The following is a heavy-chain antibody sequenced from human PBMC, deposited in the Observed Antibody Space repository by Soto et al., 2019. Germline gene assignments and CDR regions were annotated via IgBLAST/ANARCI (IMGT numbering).Heavy chain of an antibody. Sequence: SQTLSLTCAISGDSVSSNSAAWNWIRQSLSRGLEWLGKTFYRSKWYNEYAVSVKSRITVNPDTSKNQFSLQLNSVTPEDTAVYYCARSQSRAFDIWGQGTMVTVSS. CDR2: TFYRSKWYN. CDR3: ARSQSRAFDI. V-gene: IGHV6-1*01. CDR1: GDSVSSNSAA. J-gene: IGHJ3*02.